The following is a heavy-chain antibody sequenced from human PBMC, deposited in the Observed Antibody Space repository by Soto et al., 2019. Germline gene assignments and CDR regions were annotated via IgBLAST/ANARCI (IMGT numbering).Heavy chain of an antibody. V-gene: IGHV1-69*13. J-gene: IGHJ6*02. D-gene: IGHD6-19*01. CDR2: IIPIFGTA. CDR3: ARGFIWLPNEPYGMDF. CDR1: GGTFSSYA. Sequence: GASVKVSCKASGGTFSSYAISWVRQAPGQGLEWMGGIIPIFGTANYAQKFQGRVTITADESTSTAYMELSSLRSEDTAVYYCARGFIWLPNEPYGMDFWCQGTTVTVSS.